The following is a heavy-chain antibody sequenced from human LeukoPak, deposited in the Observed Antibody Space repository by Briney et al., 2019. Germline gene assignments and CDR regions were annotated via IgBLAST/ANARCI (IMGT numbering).Heavy chain of an antibody. Sequence: PGRSLRLSCAASGFTFSSYGMHWVRQAPGKGLEWVAVIWYGGSNKYYADSVKGRFTISRDNSKNTLYLQMNSLRVEDTAVYYCAKGPPDSSNWYKRTEGWGQGTLVTVSS. V-gene: IGHV3-33*06. CDR3: AKGPPDSSNWYKRTEG. CDR2: IWYGGSNK. J-gene: IGHJ4*02. D-gene: IGHD6-13*01. CDR1: GFTFSSYG.